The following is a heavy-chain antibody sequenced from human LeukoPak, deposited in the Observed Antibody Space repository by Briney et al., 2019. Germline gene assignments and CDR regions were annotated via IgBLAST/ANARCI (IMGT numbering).Heavy chain of an antibody. D-gene: IGHD6-19*01. CDR3: ARADSSGWYGSGYYYMDV. CDR1: GGSISSYY. Sequence: SETLSLTCTVSGGSISSYYWSWIRQPAGKGLEWIGRIYTSGSTNYNPSLKSRVTMSVDTSKNQFSLKLSSVTAADTAVYYCARADSSGWYGSGYYYMDVWGKGTTVTVSS. J-gene: IGHJ6*03. V-gene: IGHV4-4*07. CDR2: IYTSGST.